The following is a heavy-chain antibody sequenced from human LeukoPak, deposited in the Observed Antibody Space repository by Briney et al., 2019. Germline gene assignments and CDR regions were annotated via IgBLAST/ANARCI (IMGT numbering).Heavy chain of an antibody. J-gene: IGHJ4*02. D-gene: IGHD1-26*01. V-gene: IGHV3-74*01. CDR1: GFTLSSYA. Sequence: GGSLRLSCVASGFTLSSYAMYWVRHAPGKGLVWVSRFTADGSSTIYADSVKGRFTVSRDIAKNTLYLQMNSLRAEDTAVYYCARAQMGTPTDCWGQGTLVTVSS. CDR2: FTADGSST. CDR3: ARAQMGTPTDC.